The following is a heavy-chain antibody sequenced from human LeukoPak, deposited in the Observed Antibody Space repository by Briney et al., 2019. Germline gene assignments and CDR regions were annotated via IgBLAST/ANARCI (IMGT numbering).Heavy chain of an antibody. Sequence: SVKVSCKASGGTFSSYAISWVRQAPGQGLEWMGGIIPIFGTANYAQKFQGRVTITTDESTSRAYMELSSLRSEDTAVYYGARVRAVGATLAGDDAFHIWGQGTMLTVS. CDR1: GGTFSSYA. J-gene: IGHJ3*02. V-gene: IGHV1-69*05. D-gene: IGHD1-26*01. CDR2: IIPIFGTA. CDR3: ARVRAVGATLAGDDAFHI.